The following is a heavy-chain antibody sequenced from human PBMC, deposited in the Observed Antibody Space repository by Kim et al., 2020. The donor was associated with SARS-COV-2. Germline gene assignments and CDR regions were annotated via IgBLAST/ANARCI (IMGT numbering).Heavy chain of an antibody. D-gene: IGHD6-13*01. CDR2: IIPIFGTA. V-gene: IGHV1-69*13. CDR1: GGTFSSYA. J-gene: IGHJ5*02. Sequence: SVKVSCKASGGTFSSYAISWVRQAPGQGLEWMGGIIPIFGTANYAQKFQGRVTITADESTSTAYMELSSLRSEDTAVYYCARDLSPYSSSWSRALVWFDPWGQGTLVTVSS. CDR3: ARDLSPYSSSWSRALVWFDP.